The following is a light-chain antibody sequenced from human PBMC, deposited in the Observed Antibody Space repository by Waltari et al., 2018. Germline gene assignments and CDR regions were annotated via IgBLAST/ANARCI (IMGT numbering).Light chain of an antibody. Sequence: DIQMTQSPSTLSASVGDRVTITCRASQSISSWLAWYQQKPGKAPKLLINKASSLESGVPSRFSGSGSGTEFTLTISSLQPDDFATYYYQQYSSYLITFGQGTRLEIE. CDR3: QQYSSYLIT. CDR1: QSISSW. J-gene: IGKJ5*01. V-gene: IGKV1-5*03. CDR2: KAS.